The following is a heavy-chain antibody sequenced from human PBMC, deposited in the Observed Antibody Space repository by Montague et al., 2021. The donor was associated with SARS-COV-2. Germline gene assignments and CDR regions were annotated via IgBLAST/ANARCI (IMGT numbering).Heavy chain of an antibody. J-gene: IGHJ4*02. CDR3: AREQDWASHFDL. V-gene: IGHV4-59*02. CDR1: GDSVDSDC. D-gene: IGHD2-15*01. CDR2: IHYTGST. Sequence: SETLSLTCTVSGDSVDSDCWSWVRHPPGERLEWIGNIHYTGSTDYNPSLKCRASIPADASKNSLSLSLAAVTVADTAVYYCAREQDWASHFDLWGQGILVTVSS.